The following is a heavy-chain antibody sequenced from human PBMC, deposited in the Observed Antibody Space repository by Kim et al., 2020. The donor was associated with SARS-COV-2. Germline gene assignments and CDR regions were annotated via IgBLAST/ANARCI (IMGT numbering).Heavy chain of an antibody. V-gene: IGHV3-30*07. D-gene: IGHD3-22*01. CDR3: AREFAAYYDSSAKGY. Sequence: AAAVKGTVTISRDNSKNPLYLQMNSLRAEDTAVYYCAREFAAYYDSSAKGYWGQGTLVTVSS. J-gene: IGHJ4*02.